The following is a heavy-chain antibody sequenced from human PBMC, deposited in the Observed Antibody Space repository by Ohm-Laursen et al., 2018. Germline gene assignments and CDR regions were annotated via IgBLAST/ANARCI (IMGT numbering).Heavy chain of an antibody. D-gene: IGHD5-18*01. CDR3: ASGDTANDY. Sequence: SSVKVSCKASGYTFTSYGISWVRQAPGQGLEWMGWIRTYNGETNFAQKFQGRVTMTRNTSISTAYMELSSLRSEDTAVYYCASGDTANDYWGQGTLVTVSS. CDR2: IRTYNGET. V-gene: IGHV1-18*01. CDR1: GYTFTSYG. J-gene: IGHJ4*02.